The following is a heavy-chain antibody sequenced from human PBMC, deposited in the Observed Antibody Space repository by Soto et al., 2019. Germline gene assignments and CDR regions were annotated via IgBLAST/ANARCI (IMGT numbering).Heavy chain of an antibody. J-gene: IGHJ3*02. Sequence: GGSLRLSCAASGFTFSSYSMNWVRQAPGKGLEWVSSISSSSSYIYYADSVKGRFTISRDNAKNSLYLQMNSLRAEDTAVSYCARDPIAAAGPGAFDIWGQGTMVTVSS. V-gene: IGHV3-21*01. CDR3: ARDPIAAAGPGAFDI. CDR1: GFTFSSYS. D-gene: IGHD6-13*01. CDR2: ISSSSSYI.